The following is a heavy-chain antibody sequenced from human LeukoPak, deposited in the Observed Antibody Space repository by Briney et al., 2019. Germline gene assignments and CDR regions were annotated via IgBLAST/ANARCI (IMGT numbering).Heavy chain of an antibody. J-gene: IGHJ4*02. D-gene: IGHD3-22*01. CDR3: ARGSYYYDSSGYY. CDR2: ISSSSSTI. V-gene: IGHV3-48*01. Sequence: PGGSLRLSCAASGFTFSSYSMNWVRQAPGKGLEWVSYISSSSSTIYYADSVKGRFTISRDNAKNSLYLQMNSLRAEDTAVYYCARGSYYYDSSGYYWGQGTLVTVSS. CDR1: GFTFSSYS.